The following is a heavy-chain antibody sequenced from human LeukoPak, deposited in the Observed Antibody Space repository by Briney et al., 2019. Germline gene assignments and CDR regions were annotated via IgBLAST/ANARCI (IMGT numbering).Heavy chain of an antibody. CDR3: TRDLGYCSGGSCFDAFDI. J-gene: IGHJ3*02. CDR1: GGSISSYY. Sequence: PSETLSLTCTVSGGSISSYYWSWIRQPPRKGLEWIGYIYYSGSTNYNPSLKSRVTISVDTSKNQFSLKLSSVTAAVTAVYYCTRDLGYCSGGSCFDAFDIWGQGTMVTVSS. D-gene: IGHD2-15*01. CDR2: IYYSGST. V-gene: IGHV4-59*01.